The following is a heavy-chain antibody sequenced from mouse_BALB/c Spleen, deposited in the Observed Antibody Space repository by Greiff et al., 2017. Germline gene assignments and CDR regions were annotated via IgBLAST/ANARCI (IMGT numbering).Heavy chain of an antibody. V-gene: IGHV1-80*01. CDR3: ARNGNYEGYAMDY. Sequence: VQLQQSGAELVRPGSSVKISCKASGYAFSSYWMNWVKQRPGQGLEWIGQIYPGDGDTNYNGKFKGKATLTADKSSSTAYMQLSSLTSEDSAVYFCARNGNYEGYAMDYWGQGTSVTVSS. D-gene: IGHD2-1*01. CDR1: GYAFSSYW. CDR2: IYPGDGDT. J-gene: IGHJ4*01.